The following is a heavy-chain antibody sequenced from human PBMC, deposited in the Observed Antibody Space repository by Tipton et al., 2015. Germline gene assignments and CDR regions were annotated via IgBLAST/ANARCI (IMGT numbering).Heavy chain of an antibody. CDR3: ARGGFSISWPSGL. J-gene: IGHJ4*02. V-gene: IGHV3-21*04. CDR1: GFTFSSYT. CDR2: IGGSGGFTIGGRGTGA. Sequence: SLRLSCAASGFTFSSYTMTWVRQAPGKGLDWVSSIGGSGGFTIGGRGTGAYYADSVKGRFTISRDNAKNSMYVQMNSLRAEDTALYYCARGGFSISWPSGLWGQGTQVTVSS. D-gene: IGHD3-3*02.